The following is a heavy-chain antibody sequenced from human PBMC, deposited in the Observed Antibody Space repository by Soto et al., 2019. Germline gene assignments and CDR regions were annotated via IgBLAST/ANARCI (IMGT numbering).Heavy chain of an antibody. V-gene: IGHV1-18*04. CDR2: ISAYNGHT. Sequence: QVHLVQSGAEVKKPGASVKVSCKASGYTFTSYGISWVRQATGQGLEWMGWISAYNGHTNYAQKLQGRVTMTTDTSTSTDYMELRSLRSDDTAVYYCARDGGVTPFVWFDPWGQGTLVTVSS. J-gene: IGHJ5*02. D-gene: IGHD3-16*01. CDR3: ARDGGVTPFVWFDP. CDR1: GYTFTSYG.